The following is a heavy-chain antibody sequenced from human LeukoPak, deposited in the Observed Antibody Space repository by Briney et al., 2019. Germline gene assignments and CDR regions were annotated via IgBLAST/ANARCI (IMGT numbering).Heavy chain of an antibody. Sequence: GGSLRLSCAASGFTFSSYGMHWVRQAPGKGLEWVAFVRYDGSTKYYADSVKDRFSISRDNSKNTLYLQMNSLRAEDTAVYYCAKAGAVVVVAAKYFDYWGQGTLVTVSS. J-gene: IGHJ4*02. CDR3: AKAGAVVVVAAKYFDY. CDR2: VRYDGSTK. D-gene: IGHD2-15*01. V-gene: IGHV3-30*02. CDR1: GFTFSSYG.